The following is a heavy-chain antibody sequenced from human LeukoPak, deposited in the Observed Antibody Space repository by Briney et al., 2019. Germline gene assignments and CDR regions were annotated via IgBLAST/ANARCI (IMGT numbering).Heavy chain of an antibody. CDR3: AKDSPMNTVRGYFDF. J-gene: IGHJ4*02. V-gene: IGHV3-23*01. CDR1: GFTFSSYA. CDR2: LRGNGDT. Sequence: GGSLTLSCAASGFTFSSYAMSWVREAPARGLEWVSSLRGNGDTFYADSVKGRFTISRDNSKNTLYLQMNSLRAEDTAVYYCAKDSPMNTVRGYFDFWGQGTLVTVSS. D-gene: IGHD4-17*01.